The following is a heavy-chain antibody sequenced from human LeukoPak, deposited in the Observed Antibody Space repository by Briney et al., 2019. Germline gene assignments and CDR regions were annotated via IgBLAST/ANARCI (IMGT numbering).Heavy chain of an antibody. CDR2: INPNSGGT. J-gene: IGHJ3*02. D-gene: IGHD3-9*01. Sequence: ASVKVSCKASGYTFTGYYMHWVRQAPGQGLEWMGWINPNSGGTNYAQKFQGRVTMTRDTSISTAYMELSRLRSDDTAVYYCARDQGVLRYFDWLSVLDAFDIWGQGTMVTVSS. V-gene: IGHV1-2*02. CDR1: GYTFTGYY. CDR3: ARDQGVLRYFDWLSVLDAFDI.